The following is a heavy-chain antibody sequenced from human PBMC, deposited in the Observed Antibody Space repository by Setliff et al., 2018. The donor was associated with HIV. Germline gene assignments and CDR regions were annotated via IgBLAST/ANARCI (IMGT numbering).Heavy chain of an antibody. J-gene: IGHJ5*02. CDR2: FDSTGSP. V-gene: IGHV4-61*02. CDR1: GDSVSSSPYY. Sequence: PSETLSLTCSVSGDSVSSSPYYWSWIRQPAGKGLEWIGRFDSTGSPDYNPSLKSRVTISIDTSKNQFSLKLASVTAADTAVYFCARRSDWFDPWGQGTLVTVSS. CDR3: ARRSDWFDP.